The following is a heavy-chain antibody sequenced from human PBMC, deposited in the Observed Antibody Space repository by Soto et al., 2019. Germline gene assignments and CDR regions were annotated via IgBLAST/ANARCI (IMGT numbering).Heavy chain of an antibody. CDR3: SKDQLYSYGEQCDS. J-gene: IGHJ4*02. D-gene: IGHD5-18*01. V-gene: IGHV3-23*01. Sequence: GGSLRLSCASSGFTFRSYAMSWVRQAPGKGLEWVSAISGSGGSTYYADSVKGRFTISRDNSKNTLYLQMNSLRAEDTAVYYCSKDQLYSYGEQCDSWVQGILVTISA. CDR1: GFTFRSYA. CDR2: ISGSGGST.